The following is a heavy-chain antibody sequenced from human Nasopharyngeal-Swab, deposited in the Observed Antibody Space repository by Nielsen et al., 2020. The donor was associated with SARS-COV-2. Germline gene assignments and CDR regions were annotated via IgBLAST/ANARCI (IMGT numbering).Heavy chain of an antibody. J-gene: IGHJ6*03. CDR1: GFTFSSSA. V-gene: IGHV3-30*18. CDR2: ISYDGSNK. CDR3: AKEMPLGIAVDYYYYYYMDV. Sequence: GESLKISCAASGFTFSSSAMHWVRQAPGKGLEWVAVISYDGSNKYYADSVKGRFTISRDNSKNTLYLQMNSLRAEDTAVYYCAKEMPLGIAVDYYYYYYMDVWGKGTTVTVSS. D-gene: IGHD6-19*01.